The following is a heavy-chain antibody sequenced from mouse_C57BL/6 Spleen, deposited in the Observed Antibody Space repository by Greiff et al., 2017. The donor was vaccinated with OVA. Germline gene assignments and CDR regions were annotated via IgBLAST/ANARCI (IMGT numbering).Heavy chain of an antibody. CDR3: AREGDYYTWFAY. CDR2: ISDGGSYT. V-gene: IGHV5-4*01. Sequence: EVQGVESGGGLVKPGGSLKLSCAASGFTFSSYAMSWVRQTPEKRLAWVATISDGGSYTYYPDNVKGRFTISRDNAKNNLYLQMSHLKSEDTAMYYCAREGDYYTWFAYWGQGTLVTVSA. J-gene: IGHJ3*01. CDR1: GFTFSSYA. D-gene: IGHD1-1*01.